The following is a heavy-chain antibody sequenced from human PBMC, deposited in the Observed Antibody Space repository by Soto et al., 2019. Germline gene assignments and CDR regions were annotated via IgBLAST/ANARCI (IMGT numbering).Heavy chain of an antibody. V-gene: IGHV2-5*01. CDR3: AHVQIFNEGHDAFDI. CDR2: IYWNNDK. D-gene: IGHD1-1*01. Sequence: QITLKESGPTLVKPTETLTLTCTFSGFSFSPSGVGVGWIRQPPGKALEWLALIYWNNDKRYSPSLKSRLTITKDTSENQAVLTMTNMDPVDTATYFCAHVQIFNEGHDAFDIWGQGTMVTVSS. CDR1: GFSFSPSGVG. J-gene: IGHJ3*02.